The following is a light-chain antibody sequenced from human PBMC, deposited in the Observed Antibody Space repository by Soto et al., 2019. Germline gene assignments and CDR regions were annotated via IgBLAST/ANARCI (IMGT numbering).Light chain of an antibody. V-gene: IGKV3-15*01. CDR3: QQYGTSPIS. J-gene: IGKJ5*01. Sequence: IVLTQSPATLSLSPGERATLSCRASQSVSSYLAWYQQKPGQAPRLLIYGASTRAAGIPARFSGSGSGTEFTLTISSLQSEDFAVYFCQQYGTSPISFGQGTRLEIK. CDR2: GAS. CDR1: QSVSSY.